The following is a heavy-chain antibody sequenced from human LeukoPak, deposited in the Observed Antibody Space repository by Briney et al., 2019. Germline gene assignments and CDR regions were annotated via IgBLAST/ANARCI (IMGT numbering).Heavy chain of an antibody. V-gene: IGHV4-34*01. Sequence: SGTLSLTCAVYGGSFSGYYWSWIRQPPGKGLEWIGEINHSGSTNYNPSLKSRVTISVDTSKNQFSLKLSSVTAADTAVYYCARGGRYYDILTGYYRSGASTHYFDYWGQGTLVTVSS. CDR2: INHSGST. CDR3: ARGGRYYDILTGYYRSGASTHYFDY. J-gene: IGHJ4*02. CDR1: GGSFSGYY. D-gene: IGHD3-9*01.